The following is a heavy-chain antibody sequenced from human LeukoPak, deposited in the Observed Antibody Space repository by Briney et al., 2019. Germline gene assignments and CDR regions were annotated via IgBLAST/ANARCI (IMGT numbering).Heavy chain of an antibody. V-gene: IGHV4-59*08. CDR3: ARGDYYDSSGFYSGMDV. CDR1: GDSISSYY. D-gene: IGHD3-22*01. CDR2: IYYSGNT. J-gene: IGHJ6*02. Sequence: PSETLSLTCTVSGDSISSYYWSWIRQPPGKGLEWIGYIYYSGNTYYNPSLKSRVTISVDTSKNQFSLKLSSVTAADTAVYYCARGDYYDSSGFYSGMDVWGQGTTVTVSS.